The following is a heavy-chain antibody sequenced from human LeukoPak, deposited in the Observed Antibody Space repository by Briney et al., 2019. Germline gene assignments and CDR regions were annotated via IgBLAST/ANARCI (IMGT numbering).Heavy chain of an antibody. D-gene: IGHD3-3*01. CDR1: GGSISSSSYY. Sequence: SETLSLTCTVSGGSISSSSYYWGWIRQPPGKGLESIGSIYYSGSTYYNPSLKSRVTISVDTSKNQFSLKLSSVTAADTAVDYCARHFRTVWSGYRWDWFDPWGQGTLVTVSS. J-gene: IGHJ5*02. CDR3: ARHFRTVWSGYRWDWFDP. CDR2: IYYSGST. V-gene: IGHV4-39*01.